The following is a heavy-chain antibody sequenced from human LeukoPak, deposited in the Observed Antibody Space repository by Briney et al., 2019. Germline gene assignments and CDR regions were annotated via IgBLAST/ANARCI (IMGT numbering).Heavy chain of an antibody. D-gene: IGHD3-9*01. V-gene: IGHV3-23*01. CDR2: ISGSGGST. J-gene: IGHJ4*02. CDR1: GFTFSSYA. Sequence: GGSPRLSCAASGFTFSSYAMSWVRQAPGKGLEWVSAISGSGGSTYYADSVKGRFTISRDNSKNTLYLQMNSLRAEDTAVYYCAKDGGDYHYDILTGYLDYWGQGTLVTVSS. CDR3: AKDGGDYHYDILTGYLDY.